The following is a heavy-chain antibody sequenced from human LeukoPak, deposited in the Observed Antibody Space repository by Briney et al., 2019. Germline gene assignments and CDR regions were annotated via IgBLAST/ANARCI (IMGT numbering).Heavy chain of an antibody. J-gene: IGHJ4*02. CDR2: LYSDGNT. V-gene: IGHV3-53*01. CDR3: ARGVEPLAANTLAY. CDR1: GFTVITND. Sequence: GGSLRLSCAASGFTVITNDMTWVRQAPGKGLEWVSVLYSDGNTKYADSVQGRFTIFRDNSKNTLYLEMNSLSPDDTAAYYCARGVEPLAANTLAYWGQGTLVTVSS. D-gene: IGHD1-14*01.